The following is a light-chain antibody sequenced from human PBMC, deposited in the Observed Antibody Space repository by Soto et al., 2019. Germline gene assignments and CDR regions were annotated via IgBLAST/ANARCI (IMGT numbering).Light chain of an antibody. CDR2: GGS. CDR3: HQYGSSPLT. CDR1: QSIRSSS. Sequence: EIVLTQSPGTLSLSPGERATLSCRASQSIRSSSLAWYQQKPGQAPRLLIYGGSSRATGIPDRFSGGGSGTDFSLTISRLETEDFSVYYCHQYGSSPLTFGGRTMVEIK. J-gene: IGKJ4*01. V-gene: IGKV3-20*01.